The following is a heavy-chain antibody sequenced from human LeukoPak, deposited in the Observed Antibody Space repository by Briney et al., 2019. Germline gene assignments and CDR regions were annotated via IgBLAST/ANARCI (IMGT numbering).Heavy chain of an antibody. J-gene: IGHJ6*02. CDR2: IWYDGSNK. V-gene: IGHV3-33*01. CDR3: ARGGSGWSAPNYYYSMDV. D-gene: IGHD6-19*01. CDR1: GFTFSSYG. Sequence: GGSLRLSCAASGFTFSSYGMHWVRQAPGKGLEWVAVIWYDGSNKYYADSVKGRFTISRDNSKNTLYLQMNSLRAEDTAVYYCARGGSGWSAPNYYYSMDVWGQGTTVTVSS.